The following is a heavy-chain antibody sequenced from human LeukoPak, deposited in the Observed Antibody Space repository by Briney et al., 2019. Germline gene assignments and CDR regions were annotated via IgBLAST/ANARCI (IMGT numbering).Heavy chain of an antibody. J-gene: IGHJ4*02. CDR1: GGSISSYY. D-gene: IGHD1-26*01. CDR2: IYYSGST. V-gene: IGHV4-59*01. Sequence: PSETLSLTCTVSGGSISSYYWSWIRQPPGKGLEWIGYIYYSGSTSYNPSLKSRVTISVDTSKNQFSLKLSSVSAADTAVYYCARGYSGSYGRFDYWGQGTLVTVSS. CDR3: ARGYSGSYGRFDY.